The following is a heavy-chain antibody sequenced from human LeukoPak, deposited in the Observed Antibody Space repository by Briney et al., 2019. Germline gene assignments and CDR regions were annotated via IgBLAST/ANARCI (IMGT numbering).Heavy chain of an antibody. CDR1: GYTFTGYY. Sequence: ASVKVSCKASGYTFTGYYMHWVRQAPGQGLEWMGWINPNSGGTNYAQKFQGRATMTGDTSISTAYMELSRLRSDDTAVYYCARDAGGEYCGGDCYFDYWGQGTLVTVSS. V-gene: IGHV1-2*02. D-gene: IGHD2-21*02. CDR3: ARDAGGEYCGGDCYFDY. J-gene: IGHJ4*02. CDR2: INPNSGGT.